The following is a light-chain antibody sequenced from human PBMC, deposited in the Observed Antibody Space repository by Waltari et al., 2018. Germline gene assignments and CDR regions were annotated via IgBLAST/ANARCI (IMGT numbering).Light chain of an antibody. CDR1: QSVLYSSNNKNY. CDR3: QQYYSTPPT. V-gene: IGKV4-1*01. Sequence: DIVMTQSPDSLAVSLGERATINCKSSQSVLYSSNNKNYLAWYQQKPGQHPKLLIYWASTRESGIPDRFSCSGSGTDFTLTISSLQAEDVAVYYCQQYYSTPPTFGQGTKVEIK. J-gene: IGKJ1*01. CDR2: WAS.